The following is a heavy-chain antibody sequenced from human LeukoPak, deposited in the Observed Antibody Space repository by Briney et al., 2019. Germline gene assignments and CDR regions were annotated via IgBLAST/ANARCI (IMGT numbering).Heavy chain of an antibody. Sequence: GSLRLSCAASGFTFNAYSMNWVRQAPGKGLEWVSVIYSGGSTYYADSVKGRFTISRDNSKNTLYLQMNSLRAEDTAVYYCARDPASTRSERYAFDIWGQGTMVTVSS. V-gene: IGHV3-53*01. J-gene: IGHJ3*02. D-gene: IGHD1-1*01. CDR1: GFTFNAYS. CDR2: IYSGGST. CDR3: ARDPASTRSERYAFDI.